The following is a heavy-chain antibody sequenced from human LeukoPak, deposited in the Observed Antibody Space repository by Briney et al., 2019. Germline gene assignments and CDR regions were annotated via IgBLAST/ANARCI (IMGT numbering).Heavy chain of an antibody. CDR3: AKDRQGVVVPAAGGWFDP. Sequence: PGGALRLSCVASGVSLSSYAMSWVRQAPGEGREWVSAIIGSGGSTYYADSVKGRFTISRDNSKNTLYLQMNSLRAEDTAVYYCAKDRQGVVVPAAGGWFDPWGQGTLVTVSS. CDR1: GVSLSSYA. V-gene: IGHV3-23*01. CDR2: IIGSGGST. J-gene: IGHJ5*02. D-gene: IGHD2-2*01.